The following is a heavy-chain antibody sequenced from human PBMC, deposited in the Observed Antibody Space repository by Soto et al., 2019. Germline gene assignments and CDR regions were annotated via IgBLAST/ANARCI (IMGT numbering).Heavy chain of an antibody. J-gene: IGHJ6*02. CDR2: IYYSGST. V-gene: IGHV4-31*03. D-gene: IGHD2-21*01. CDR1: GGSISSGGYY. CDR3: ARDLIYGMDV. Sequence: QVQLQESGPGLVKPSQTLSLTCTVSGGSISSGGYYWSWIRQHPGKGLEWIGYIYYSGSTYYNPSLKSRVTLSVNTSNNHFSLKLRSVTAADTAVYYCARDLIYGMDVWGQGTTVTVSS.